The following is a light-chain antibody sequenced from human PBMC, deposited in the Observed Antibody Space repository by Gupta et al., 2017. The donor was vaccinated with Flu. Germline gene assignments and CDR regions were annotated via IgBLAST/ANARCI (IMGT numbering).Light chain of an antibody. CDR1: QKINTF. CDR2: ATS. Sequence: PSSLSASVGDRDTITGRASQKINTFLNWYQQKPWKAPNLLIYATSKCKSGVPSRFSGSGYGTDFTLTIEKLQPEDFATSYCQQCHTIPITFGGGTKVELK. V-gene: IGKV1-39*01. J-gene: IGKJ4*01. CDR3: QQCHTIPIT.